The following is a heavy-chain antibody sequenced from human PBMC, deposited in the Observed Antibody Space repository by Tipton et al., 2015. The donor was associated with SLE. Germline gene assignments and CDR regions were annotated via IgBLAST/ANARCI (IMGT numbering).Heavy chain of an antibody. CDR1: GVSIRRHY. V-gene: IGHV4-59*11. Sequence: TLSLTCTVSGVSIRRHYWSWIRLSPGKGLEWIVYTYNNDRTKYNPSLESRVTVSVDTSKNLLSLKLSSVTAADTAVYYCARGLGKWYFDLWGRGTLVTVSS. CDR2: TYNNDRT. J-gene: IGHJ2*01. CDR3: ARGLGKWYFDL. D-gene: IGHD3-16*01.